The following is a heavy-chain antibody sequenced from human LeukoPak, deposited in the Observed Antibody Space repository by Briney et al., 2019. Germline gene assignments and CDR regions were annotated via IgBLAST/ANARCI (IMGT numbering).Heavy chain of an antibody. Sequence: SETLSLTCAVYGGSFSGYYWSWIRQPPGKGLEWIGEINHSGSTNYNPSLKSRVTISVDTSKNQFSLKLSSETDGGTAVYYCARTTTRGRRFDYWGQGTLVTVSS. CDR3: ARTTTRGRRFDY. V-gene: IGHV4-34*01. CDR1: GGSFSGYY. CDR2: INHSGST. D-gene: IGHD1-1*01. J-gene: IGHJ4*02.